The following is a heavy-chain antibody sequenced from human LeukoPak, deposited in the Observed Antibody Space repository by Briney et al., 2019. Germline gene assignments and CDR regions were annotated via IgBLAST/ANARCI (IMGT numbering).Heavy chain of an antibody. V-gene: IGHV1-24*01. D-gene: IGHD3-3*01. CDR3: ATALGDFWSGYTLYYFDY. J-gene: IGHJ4*02. Sequence: ASVKVSCKVSGYILTELSMHWVRQAPGKGLEWMGGFDPEDGETIYAQKFQGGVTMTEDTSTDTAYMELSSLRSEDTAVYYCATALGDFWSGYTLYYFDYWGQGTLVTVSS. CDR2: FDPEDGET. CDR1: GYILTELS.